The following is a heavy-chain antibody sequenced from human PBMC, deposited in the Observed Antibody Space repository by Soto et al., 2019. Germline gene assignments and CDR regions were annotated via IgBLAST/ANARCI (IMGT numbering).Heavy chain of an antibody. CDR1: GYTFTSHG. CDR3: ARMVRGTNIAYYYSTDL. J-gene: IGHJ6*03. V-gene: IGHV1-18*01. D-gene: IGHD3-10*01. Sequence: QVHLVQSGGEVKKPGASVKVSCKASGYTFTSHGISWVRQAPGHGLEWMGWISAHNGDTNYPQKVLGRATVTTDTPTNTAYTELRGLRSADPAVDYSARMVRGTNIAYYYSTDLWGKGPTVTVSS. CDR2: ISAHNGDT.